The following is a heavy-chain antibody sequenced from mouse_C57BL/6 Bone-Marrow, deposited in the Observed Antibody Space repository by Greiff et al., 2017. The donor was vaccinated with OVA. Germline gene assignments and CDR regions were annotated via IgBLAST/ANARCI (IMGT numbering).Heavy chain of an antibody. Sequence: QVQLQQSGAELARPGASVKLSCKASGYTFTSYGISWVKQRTGQGLEWIGEIYPRSGNTYYNEKFKGKATLTADKSSSTAYMELRSLTSEDSAVYFCARPYYDSYWYFDVWGTGTTGTVSS. V-gene: IGHV1-81*01. J-gene: IGHJ1*03. CDR2: IYPRSGNT. CDR1: GYTFTSYG. CDR3: ARPYYDSYWYFDV. D-gene: IGHD2-4*01.